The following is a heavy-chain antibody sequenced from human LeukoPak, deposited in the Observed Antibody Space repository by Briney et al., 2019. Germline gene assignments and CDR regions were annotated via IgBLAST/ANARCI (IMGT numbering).Heavy chain of an antibody. Sequence: ASVKVSCKASGYTFTSYAMNWVRQAPGQGLEWMGWINTNTGNPTYAQGFTGRFVFSLDTSVSTAYLQISSLKAEDTAVYYCARARVPAAVYYYYGMDVWGQGTTVTVSS. CDR3: ARARVPAAVYYYYGMDV. CDR2: INTNTGNP. CDR1: GYTFTSYA. V-gene: IGHV7-4-1*02. D-gene: IGHD2-2*01. J-gene: IGHJ6*02.